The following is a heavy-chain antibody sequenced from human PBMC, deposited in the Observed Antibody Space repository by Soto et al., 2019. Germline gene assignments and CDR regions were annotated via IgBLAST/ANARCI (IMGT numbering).Heavy chain of an antibody. V-gene: IGHV1-46*03. Sequence: ASVKVSCKSSGYTFTSYYMHWVRQAPGQGLEWIGIINPSGGSTSYAQKFQGRVTMTRDTSTSTVYMELSSLRSEDTAVYYCARTNSSSWYGDYWGQGTLVTVSS. D-gene: IGHD6-13*01. CDR1: GYTFTSYY. CDR2: INPSGGST. J-gene: IGHJ4*02. CDR3: ARTNSSSWYGDY.